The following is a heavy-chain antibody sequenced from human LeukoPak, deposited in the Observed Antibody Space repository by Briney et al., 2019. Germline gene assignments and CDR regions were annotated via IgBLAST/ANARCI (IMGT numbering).Heavy chain of an antibody. D-gene: IGHD2-2*01. Sequence: SETLSLTCTVSGGSISSYYWSWIRQPPGKGLEWIGYIYYSGSTNYNPSLKSRVTISVDTSKNQFSLKLSSVTAADTAVYYCASHRPYCSSTSCYGRGWAFDIWGQGTMVTVSS. CDR3: ASHRPYCSSTSCYGRGWAFDI. J-gene: IGHJ3*02. CDR1: GGSISSYY. V-gene: IGHV4-59*08. CDR2: IYYSGST.